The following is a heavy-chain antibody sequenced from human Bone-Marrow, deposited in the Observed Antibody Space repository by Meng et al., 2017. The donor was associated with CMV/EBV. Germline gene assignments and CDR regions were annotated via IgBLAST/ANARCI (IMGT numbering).Heavy chain of an antibody. CDR1: GGTFSSYA. Sequence: SVKVSCKASGGTFSSYAISWVRQAPGQGLEWMGGINPIFGTANYAQKFQGRVTITTDESTSTAYMELSSLRSEDTAVYYCARELQAYDFWSGYSLNYFDYWGQGKLVTVSS. D-gene: IGHD3-3*01. CDR3: ARELQAYDFWSGYSLNYFDY. CDR2: INPIFGTA. V-gene: IGHV1-69*05. J-gene: IGHJ4*02.